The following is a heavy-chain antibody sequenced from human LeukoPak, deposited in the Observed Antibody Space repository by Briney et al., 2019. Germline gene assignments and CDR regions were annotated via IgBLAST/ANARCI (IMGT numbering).Heavy chain of an antibody. Sequence: GGSLRLSCAASGFTFSSYAMNWVRQAPGKGLEWVSAIGGSGSIAYYADSVKGRFTISRDNSKNTLYLQMNSLRAEDTAVYYCAKERVIAAAGIDYWGQGTLVTVSS. J-gene: IGHJ4*02. CDR3: AKERVIAAAGIDY. CDR1: GFTFSSYA. D-gene: IGHD6-13*01. V-gene: IGHV3-23*01. CDR2: IGGSGSIA.